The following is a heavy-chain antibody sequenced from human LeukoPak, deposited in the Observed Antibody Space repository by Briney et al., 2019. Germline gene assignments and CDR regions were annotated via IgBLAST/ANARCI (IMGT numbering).Heavy chain of an antibody. Sequence: GGSLRLSCSASGFTSSNYAMHWDRQAPGKGLEYVSGISSNGGSPYNADSVKARFTISRDNSENTLYLQMSSLRAEDMAMYYCVKGITFNYHYGMDVWGQGTTVTVSS. D-gene: IGHD1-20*01. CDR1: GFTSSNYA. CDR2: ISSNGGSP. J-gene: IGHJ6*02. V-gene: IGHV3-64D*09. CDR3: VKGITFNYHYGMDV.